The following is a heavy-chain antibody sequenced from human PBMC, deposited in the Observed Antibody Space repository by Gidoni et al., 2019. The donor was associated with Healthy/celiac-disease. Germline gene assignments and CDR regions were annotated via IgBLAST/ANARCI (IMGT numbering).Heavy chain of an antibody. Sequence: EVQLVESGGGLVQPGGSLRLSCSASGFTVSSNYMSWVRQAPGKGLEWVSVIYSGGSTYYADSVKGRFTISRVNSKNTLYLQMNSLRAEDTAVYYCARAWGTDYYDSSGPFDYWGQGTLVTVSS. CDR1: GFTVSSNY. CDR2: IYSGGST. V-gene: IGHV3-66*02. CDR3: ARAWGTDYYDSSGPFDY. D-gene: IGHD3-22*01. J-gene: IGHJ4*02.